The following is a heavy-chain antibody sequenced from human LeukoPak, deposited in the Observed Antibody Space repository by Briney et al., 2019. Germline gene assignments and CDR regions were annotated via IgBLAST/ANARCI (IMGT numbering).Heavy chain of an antibody. CDR3: AKGSGYYYDSSGYYPA. Sequence: PGGSLRLSCAASGFTFDDYAMHWVRQAPGKGLEWVSGISWNSGSIGYADSVKGRFTISRDNAKNSLYLQMNSLRAEDTALYYCAKGSGYYYDSSGYYPAWGQGTLVTVSS. CDR1: GFTFDDYA. D-gene: IGHD3-22*01. J-gene: IGHJ5*02. V-gene: IGHV3-9*01. CDR2: ISWNSGSI.